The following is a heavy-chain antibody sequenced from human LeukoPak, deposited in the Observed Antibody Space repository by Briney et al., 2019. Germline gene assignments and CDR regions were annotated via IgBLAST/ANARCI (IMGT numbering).Heavy chain of an antibody. Sequence: APVKVSCKASGYTFTSYYMHWVRQAPGQGLEWMGGIIPIFGTANYAQKFQGRVTITADESTSTAYMELSSLRSEDTAVYYRARGGSYGDWGQGTLVTVSS. V-gene: IGHV1-69*13. J-gene: IGHJ4*02. D-gene: IGHD5-18*01. CDR1: GYTFTSYY. CDR3: ARGGSYGD. CDR2: IIPIFGTA.